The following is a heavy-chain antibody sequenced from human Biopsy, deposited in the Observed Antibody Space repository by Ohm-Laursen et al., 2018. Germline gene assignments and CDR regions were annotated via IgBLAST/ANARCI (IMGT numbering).Heavy chain of an antibody. Sequence: GTLSLTCPVSGGSISSDWWSWIRQTPGKGLEGIGYIYYSGSTNYNPSLKSRVTISVDRSKNHFSLELSPVTAADTAVYYCARVGVGAPSIDYFDSWGQRALVTVSS. J-gene: IGHJ4*02. D-gene: IGHD1-26*01. CDR3: ARVGVGAPSIDYFDS. V-gene: IGHV4-59*01. CDR2: IYYSGST. CDR1: GGSISSDW.